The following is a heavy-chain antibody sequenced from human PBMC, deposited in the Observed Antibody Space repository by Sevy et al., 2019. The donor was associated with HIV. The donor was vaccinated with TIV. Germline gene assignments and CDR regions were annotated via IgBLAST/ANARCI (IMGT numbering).Heavy chain of an antibody. V-gene: IGHV3-21*01. J-gene: IGHJ4*02. Sequence: GGSLRLSCAASGFTFSSYAMNWVRQAPGKGLEWVSSINAISSNIYYADSVKGRFTISRDNAENSLYLQMNSVRAEDTAVYYCASDLFSGGNAGYGYWGQGTLVTVSS. CDR1: GFTFSSYA. D-gene: IGHD2-15*01. CDR2: INAISSNI. CDR3: ASDLFSGGNAGYGY.